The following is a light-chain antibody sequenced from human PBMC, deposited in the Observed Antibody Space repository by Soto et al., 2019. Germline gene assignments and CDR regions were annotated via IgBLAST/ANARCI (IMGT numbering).Light chain of an antibody. CDR2: YVT. CDR3: GSFTSSTTWV. V-gene: IGLV2-14*03. Sequence: QSVLTQPASVSGSPGQSITISCTGTSSDIGGQKSVSWFQHHPGKAPKLMIYYVTNRPSGVSNRLSGSKSGNTASLTISGLQAEDEADYYCGSFTSSTTWVFGGGTKVTVL. J-gene: IGLJ3*02. CDR1: SSDIGGQKS.